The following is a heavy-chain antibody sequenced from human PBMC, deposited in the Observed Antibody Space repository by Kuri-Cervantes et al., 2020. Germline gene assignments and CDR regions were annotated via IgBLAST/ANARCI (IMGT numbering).Heavy chain of an antibody. D-gene: IGHD2-2*01. J-gene: IGHJ5*02. CDR1: GGSISSGGYY. CDR3: ARPLGYCSSTSCSWGWFDP. Sequence: GSLRLSCTVSGGSISSGGYYWVWIRQPPGKGLEWIGSIYYSRSSYYNPSLKSRVTISVDTSKNQFSLKLTSVTAADTAVYYCARPLGYCSSTSCSWGWFDPWGQGTLVTVSS. V-gene: IGHV4-39*01. CDR2: IYYSRSS.